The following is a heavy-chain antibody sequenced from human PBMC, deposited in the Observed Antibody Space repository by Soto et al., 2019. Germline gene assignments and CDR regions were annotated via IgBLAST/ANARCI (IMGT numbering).Heavy chain of an antibody. J-gene: IGHJ4*02. Sequence: ASVKVSCKASGYTFTGYYMHWVRQAPGQGLEWMGWINPNSGGTNYAPQFRGRVSMTADTSINTVYLELTTLTYEDTAVYYCEVTTGYWGQGTMVTVSS. V-gene: IGHV1-2*02. CDR2: INPNSGGT. D-gene: IGHD4-17*01. CDR3: EVTTGY. CDR1: GYTFTGYY.